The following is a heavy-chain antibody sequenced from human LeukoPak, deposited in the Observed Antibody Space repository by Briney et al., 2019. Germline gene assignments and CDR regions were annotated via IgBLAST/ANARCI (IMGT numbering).Heavy chain of an antibody. CDR3: ARGRLPNGADN. CDR1: GFTVSDNY. CDR2: IYPDGRA. Sequence: PGGSLRLSCVASGFTVSDNYRSWTRQAPGKEPQWVSIIYPDGRAFYAESVKGRFTISRDNSRNTLYIEMNILRADDTALYYCARGRLPNGADNWGQGTLVTVSS. V-gene: IGHV3-53*01. D-gene: IGHD2-21*02. J-gene: IGHJ4*02.